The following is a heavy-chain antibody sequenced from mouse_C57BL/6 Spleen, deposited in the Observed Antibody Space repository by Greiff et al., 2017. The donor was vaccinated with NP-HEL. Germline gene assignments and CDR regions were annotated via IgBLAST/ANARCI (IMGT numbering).Heavy chain of an antibody. V-gene: IGHV1-42*01. D-gene: IGHD2-2*01. Sequence: VQLQQSGPELVKPGASVKISCKASGYSFTGYYMNWVKQSPEKSLEWIGEINPSTGGTPYNQKFKAKATLTVDKSSSTAYMQLKSLTSEDSAVYYCAIWFTAMDYWGQGTSVTVSS. CDR2: INPSTGGT. CDR3: AIWFTAMDY. CDR1: GYSFTGYY. J-gene: IGHJ4*01.